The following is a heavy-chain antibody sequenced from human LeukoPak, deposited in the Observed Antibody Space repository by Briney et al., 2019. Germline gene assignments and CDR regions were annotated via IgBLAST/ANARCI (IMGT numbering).Heavy chain of an antibody. CDR1: GFTFSSYW. CDR2: IKQDGSEK. D-gene: IGHD3-9*01. J-gene: IGHJ4*02. V-gene: IGHV3-7*01. Sequence: GGSLRLYCAASGFTFSSYWMSWVRQAPGKGLEWVANIKQDGSEKYYVDSVKGRFTISRDNAKNSLYLQMNSLRAEDTAVYYCARDRTGTGDYYFDYWGQGTLVTVSS. CDR3: ARDRTGTGDYYFDY.